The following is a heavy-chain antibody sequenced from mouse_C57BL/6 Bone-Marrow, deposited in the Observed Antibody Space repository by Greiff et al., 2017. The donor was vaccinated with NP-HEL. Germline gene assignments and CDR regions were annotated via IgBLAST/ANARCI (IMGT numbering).Heavy chain of an antibody. CDR3: ARRKLKLDFSMDY. D-gene: IGHD1-3*01. Sequence: QVQLQQPGAELVRPGSSVKLSCKASGYTFTSYWMHWVKQRPIQGLEWIGNIDPSDSETHYNQKFKDKATLTVDKSSSTAYMQLSSLTSEDSAVYYCARRKLKLDFSMDYWGQGTSVTVSS. CDR2: IDPSDSET. J-gene: IGHJ4*01. V-gene: IGHV1-52*01. CDR1: GYTFTSYW.